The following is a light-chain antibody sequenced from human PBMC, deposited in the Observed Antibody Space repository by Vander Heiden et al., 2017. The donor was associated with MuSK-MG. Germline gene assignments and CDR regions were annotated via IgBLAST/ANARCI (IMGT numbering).Light chain of an antibody. J-gene: IGKJ2*01. V-gene: IGKV3-15*01. CDR2: GAS. Sequence: EIVMTQSPATLSVSPRARATLSCSASQSVSSNLAWYQQKPGQAPRLLIYGASTRATGIPARFSGSGSGTEFTLTISRLESEDFAVYYCQQYSNSPQAFGQGTKVEIK. CDR3: QQYSNSPQA. CDR1: QSVSSN.